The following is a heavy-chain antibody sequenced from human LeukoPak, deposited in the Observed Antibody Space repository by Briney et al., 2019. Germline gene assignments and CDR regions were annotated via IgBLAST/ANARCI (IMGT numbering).Heavy chain of an antibody. V-gene: IGHV3-73*01. CDR3: AKDDSGWHPLGFDY. CDR2: IRSKANNYAT. CDR1: GFTFSGSA. Sequence: PGGSLRLSCAASGFTFSGSAIHWVRQTSGKGLEWVGRIRSKANNYATLYAASMKGRFTISRDKSKNTLYLQVNSLRAEDTAVYYCAKDDSGWHPLGFDYWGQGTQVTVSS. D-gene: IGHD6-19*01. J-gene: IGHJ4*02.